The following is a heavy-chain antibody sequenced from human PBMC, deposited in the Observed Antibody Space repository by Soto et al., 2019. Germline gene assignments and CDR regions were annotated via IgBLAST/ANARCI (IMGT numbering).Heavy chain of an antibody. D-gene: IGHD5-12*01. CDR1: GYKVSTWHNFTSYW. CDR3: ARARRDGYNLDAFDI. J-gene: IGHJ3*02. Sequence: GESLKISCMGSGYKVSTWHNFTSYWIALVRQMPGEGLEWMGIIYPGDSDTRYSPSFQGQVTISADKSISTAYLQWSSLKASDTAMYYCARARRDGYNLDAFDIWAQGTMVTVSS. V-gene: IGHV5-51*01. CDR2: IYPGDSDT.